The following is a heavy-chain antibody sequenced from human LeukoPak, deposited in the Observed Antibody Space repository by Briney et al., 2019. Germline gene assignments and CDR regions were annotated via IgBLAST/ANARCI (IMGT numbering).Heavy chain of an antibody. CDR3: ARDYDSSGLDY. V-gene: IGHV3-74*01. Sequence: GGSLRLSCAASGFTFSGSAMHWVRQAPGKGLVWVSRINSDGSSTSYADSAKGRFTISRDNAKNTLYLQMNSLRAEDTAVYYCARDYDSSGLDYWGQGTLVTVSS. J-gene: IGHJ4*02. CDR1: GFTFSGSA. CDR2: INSDGSST. D-gene: IGHD3-22*01.